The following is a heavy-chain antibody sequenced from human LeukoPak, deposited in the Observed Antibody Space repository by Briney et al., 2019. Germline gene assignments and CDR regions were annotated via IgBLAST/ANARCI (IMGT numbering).Heavy chain of an antibody. D-gene: IGHD6-19*01. J-gene: IGHJ4*02. V-gene: IGHV4-34*01. CDR3: ARGRAVAGTSN. CDR2: INHSGST. Sequence: SSETLSLTCAVYGGSFSGYYWSWIRQPPGKGLEWIGEINHSGSTNYNPSLKSRVTISVDTSKNQFSLKLSSVTAADTAVYYCARGRAVAGTSNWGQGTLVTVSS. CDR1: GGSFSGYY.